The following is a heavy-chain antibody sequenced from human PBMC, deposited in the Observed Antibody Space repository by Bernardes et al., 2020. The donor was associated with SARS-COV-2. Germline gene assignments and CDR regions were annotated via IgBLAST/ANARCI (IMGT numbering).Heavy chain of an antibody. J-gene: IGHJ4*02. CDR3: ARGFTTYYDFWSGYYSPAYFDY. CDR2: INHSGST. CDR1: GGSFSGYY. V-gene: IGHV4-34*01. Sequence: SETLSLTCAVYGGSFSGYYWSWIRQPPGKGLEWIGEINHSGSTNYNPSLKSRVTISVDTSKNQFSLKLSSVTAADTAVYYCARGFTTYYDFWSGYYSPAYFDYWGQGTLVTVSS. D-gene: IGHD3-3*01.